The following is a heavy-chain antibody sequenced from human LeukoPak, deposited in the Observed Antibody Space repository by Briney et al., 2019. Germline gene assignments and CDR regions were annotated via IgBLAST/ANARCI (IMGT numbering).Heavy chain of an antibody. CDR2: IYTSGST. D-gene: IGHD3-22*01. Sequence: SETLSLTCTVSGGSISSGSYYWSWIRQPAGKGLEWIGRIYTSGSTNYNPSLKSRVTISADTSKNQFSLKLSSVTAADTAMYFCARYYDSSGRSPIYWYFDLWGRGTLVTVSS. CDR3: ARYYDSSGRSPIYWYFDL. CDR1: GGSISSGSYY. J-gene: IGHJ2*01. V-gene: IGHV4-61*02.